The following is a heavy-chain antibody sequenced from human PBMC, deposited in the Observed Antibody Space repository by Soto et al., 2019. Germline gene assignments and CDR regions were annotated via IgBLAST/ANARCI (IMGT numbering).Heavy chain of an antibody. CDR3: AREGSGAGTSLIDS. D-gene: IGHD6-19*01. V-gene: IGHV3-33*01. Sequence: QVQLVESGGGVVQPGRSLRLSCAASGFTFSDYGMHWVRQAPGKGLEWVAVIWHDGSEKYYADSVKGRFNISRDNSKNTLYLQVNNLGVEDTAVYYCAREGSGAGTSLIDSWGQGALVTVSS. CDR2: IWHDGSEK. J-gene: IGHJ4*02. CDR1: GFTFSDYG.